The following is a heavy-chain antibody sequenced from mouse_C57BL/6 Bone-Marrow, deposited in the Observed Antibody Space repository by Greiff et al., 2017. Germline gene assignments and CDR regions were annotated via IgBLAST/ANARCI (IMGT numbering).Heavy chain of an antibody. V-gene: IGHV1-63*01. Sequence: QVQLKQSGAALVRPGTSVKMSCKASGYTFTNYWIGWAKQRPGHGLEWIGDIYPGGGYTNYNEKFKGKATLTADKSSSTAYMQFSSLTSEDSAIYYCARFDGYYLRLDYWGQGTSVTVSS. CDR2: IYPGGGYT. CDR3: ARFDGYYLRLDY. D-gene: IGHD2-3*01. J-gene: IGHJ4*01. CDR1: GYTFTNYW.